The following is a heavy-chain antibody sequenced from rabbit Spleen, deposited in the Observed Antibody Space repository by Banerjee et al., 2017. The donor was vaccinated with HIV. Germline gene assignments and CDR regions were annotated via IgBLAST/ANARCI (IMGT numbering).Heavy chain of an antibody. CDR1: GFSFSDRDV. J-gene: IGHJ4*01. Sequence: QEHLKESGGGLVQPEGSLTLTCKASGFSFSDRDVMCWVRQAPGKGLEWIACINAATGKPVYATWAKGRFTISRTSSTTVTLRMTSLTAADRATYFCARDLVAVIGWNFNLWGQGTLVTVS. D-gene: IGHD1-1*01. CDR3: ARDLVAVIGWNFNL. V-gene: IGHV1S45*01. CDR2: INAATGKP.